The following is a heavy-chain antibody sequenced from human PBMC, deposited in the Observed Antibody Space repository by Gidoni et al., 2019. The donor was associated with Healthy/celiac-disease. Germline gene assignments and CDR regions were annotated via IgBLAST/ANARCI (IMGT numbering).Heavy chain of an antibody. CDR2: INHSGST. CDR1: GGSFSGYY. D-gene: IGHD1-26*01. J-gene: IGHJ6*02. Sequence: QVQLQQWGAGLLKPSETLSLTCAVYGGSFSGYYWSWIRQPPGKGLEWIGEINHSGSTNYNPSLKSRVTISVDTSKNQFSLKLSSVTAADTAVYYCARALSRTVLGAYYYYYGMDVWGQGTTVTVSS. V-gene: IGHV4-34*01. CDR3: ARALSRTVLGAYYYYYGMDV.